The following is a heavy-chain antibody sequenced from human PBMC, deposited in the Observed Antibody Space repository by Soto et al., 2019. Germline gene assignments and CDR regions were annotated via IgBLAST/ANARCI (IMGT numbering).Heavy chain of an antibody. D-gene: IGHD5-18*01. V-gene: IGHV4-34*01. Sequence: TLSLTCAVYGGSFSGYYWSWIRQPPGKGLEWIGEINHSGSTNYNPSLKSRVTISVDTSKNQFSLKLSSVTAADTAVYYCARGRTAMGAYYYYYGMDVWGQGTTVTVSS. CDR2: INHSGST. J-gene: IGHJ6*02. CDR3: ARGRTAMGAYYYYYGMDV. CDR1: GGSFSGYY.